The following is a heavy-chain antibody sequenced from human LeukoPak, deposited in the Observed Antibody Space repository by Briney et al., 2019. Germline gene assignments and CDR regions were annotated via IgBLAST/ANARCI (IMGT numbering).Heavy chain of an antibody. CDR2: ISYDGSNK. D-gene: IGHD2-2*01. Sequence: GESLRLSCAASGLTFSSYAIHWVRQAPGKGLEWVAVISYDGSNKYYADSVKGRFTISRDNSKNTLYLQMNSLRAEDTAVYYCARNEGVYQLLPIDYWGQGTLVTVSS. CDR3: ARNEGVYQLLPIDY. J-gene: IGHJ4*02. CDR1: GLTFSSYA. V-gene: IGHV3-30*01.